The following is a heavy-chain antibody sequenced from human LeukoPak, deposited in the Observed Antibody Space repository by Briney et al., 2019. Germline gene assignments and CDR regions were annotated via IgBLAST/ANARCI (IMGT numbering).Heavy chain of an antibody. Sequence: SETLSLTCAVYGGSFRGYYWSWIRQPPGKGLEWIGEINHSGSTNYNPSLKSRVTISVDTSKNQFSLKLSSVTAADTAVYYCARGPYYYDSSGYYLYYFDYWGQGTLVTVSS. V-gene: IGHV4-34*01. D-gene: IGHD3-22*01. J-gene: IGHJ4*02. CDR3: ARGPYYYDSSGYYLYYFDY. CDR1: GGSFRGYY. CDR2: INHSGST.